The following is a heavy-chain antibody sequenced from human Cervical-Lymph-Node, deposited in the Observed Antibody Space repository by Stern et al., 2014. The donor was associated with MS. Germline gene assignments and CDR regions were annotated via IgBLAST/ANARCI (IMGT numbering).Heavy chain of an antibody. CDR3: AKGAAAGPFDY. Sequence: EVQLEESGGGLVQPGRSLRLSCAASGFTFDDYVMHWVRQAPGKGLEWVSAISWNSGSIGYADSVKGRFTISRDNAKNSLYLQMNSLRAEDTALYYCAKGAAAGPFDYWGQGTLVTVSS. CDR2: ISWNSGSI. V-gene: IGHV3-9*01. D-gene: IGHD6-13*01. J-gene: IGHJ4*02. CDR1: GFTFDDYV.